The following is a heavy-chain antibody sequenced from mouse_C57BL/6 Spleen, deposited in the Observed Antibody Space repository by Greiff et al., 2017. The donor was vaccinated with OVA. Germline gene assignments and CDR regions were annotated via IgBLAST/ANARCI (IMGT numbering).Heavy chain of an antibody. V-gene: IGHV1-55*01. CDR1: GYTFTSYW. Sequence: VKLQQPGAELVKPGASVKMSCKASGYTFTSYWITWVKQRPGQGLEWIGDIYPGSGSTNYNEKFKSKATLTVDTSSSTAYMQLSSLTSEDSAVYYCARGVGITEMEGYWGQGTSVTVSS. J-gene: IGHJ4*01. D-gene: IGHD2-4*01. CDR3: ARGVGITEMEGY. CDR2: IYPGSGST.